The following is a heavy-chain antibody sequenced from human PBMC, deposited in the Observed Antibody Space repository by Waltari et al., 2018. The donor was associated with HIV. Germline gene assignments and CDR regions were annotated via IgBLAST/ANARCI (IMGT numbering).Heavy chain of an antibody. CDR2: IRSKAYGGST. V-gene: IGHV3-49*03. CDR1: GSTFGDIG. CDR3: SRANGYSSGWYIDY. Sequence: VRLVESAGGLVEPGWGLGLPFVGLGSTFGDIGMRGFRQAPGKGLEWVSFIRSKAYGGSTDYAASVGGRFTISRDDSKSIAYLQMNSLETEDTAVYYCSRANGYSSGWYIDYWGQGTLVTVSS. J-gene: IGHJ4*02. D-gene: IGHD6-19*01.